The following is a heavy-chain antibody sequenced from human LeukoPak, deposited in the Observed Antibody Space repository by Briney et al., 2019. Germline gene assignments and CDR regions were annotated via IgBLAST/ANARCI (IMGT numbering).Heavy chain of an antibody. V-gene: IGHV4-39*01. CDR3: ARQKYWGQLTWIQLWFDY. CDR2: IYYSGST. Sequence: PSETLSLTCAVYGGSFSSYYWGWIRQPPGKGLEWIGSIYYSGSTYYNPSLKSRVTISVDTSKNQFSLKLSSVTAADTAVYYCARQKYWGQLTWIQLWFDYWGQGTLVTVSS. J-gene: IGHJ4*02. CDR1: GGSFSSYY. D-gene: IGHD5-18*01.